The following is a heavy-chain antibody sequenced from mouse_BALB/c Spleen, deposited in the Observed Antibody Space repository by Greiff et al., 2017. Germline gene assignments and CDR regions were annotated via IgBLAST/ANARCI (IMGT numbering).Heavy chain of an antibody. J-gene: IGHJ4*01. Sequence: EVQLVESGGGLVKPGGSLKLSCAASGFTFSSYAMSWVRQTPEKRLEWVASISSGGSTYYPDSVKGRFTISRDNARNILYLQMSSLRSEDTAMYYCARYDYYGGAMDYWGQGTSVTVSS. D-gene: IGHD1-1*01. CDR3: ARYDYYGGAMDY. CDR1: GFTFSSYA. CDR2: ISSGGST. V-gene: IGHV5-6-5*01.